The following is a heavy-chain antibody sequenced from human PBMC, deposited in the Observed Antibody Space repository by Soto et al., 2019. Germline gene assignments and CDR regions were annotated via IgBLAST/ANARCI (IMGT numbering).Heavy chain of an antibody. V-gene: IGHV3-33*01. CDR3: ARDTAPYYYGSGSYPPGFDY. Sequence: GGSLRLSCAASGFTFSSYGMHWVRQAPGKGLERVAVIWYDGSNKYYADSVKGRFTISRDNSKNTLYLQMNSLRAEDTAVYYCARDTAPYYYGSGSYPPGFDYWGQGTLVTVSS. CDR2: IWYDGSNK. J-gene: IGHJ4*02. CDR1: GFTFSSYG. D-gene: IGHD3-10*01.